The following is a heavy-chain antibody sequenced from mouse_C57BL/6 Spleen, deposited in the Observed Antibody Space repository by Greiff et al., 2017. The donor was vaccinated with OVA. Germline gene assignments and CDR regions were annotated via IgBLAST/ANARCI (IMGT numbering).Heavy chain of an antibody. CDR2: IDPSDSYT. Sequence: VQLQQPGAELVRPGTSVKLSCKASGYTFTSYWMHWVKQRPGQGLEWIGVIDPSDSYTNYNQKFKGKATLTVDTSSSTAYMQLSSLTSEDSAVYYCARGNWVDYWGQGTTLTVSS. V-gene: IGHV1-59*01. D-gene: IGHD4-1*01. CDR1: GYTFTSYW. J-gene: IGHJ2*01. CDR3: ARGNWVDY.